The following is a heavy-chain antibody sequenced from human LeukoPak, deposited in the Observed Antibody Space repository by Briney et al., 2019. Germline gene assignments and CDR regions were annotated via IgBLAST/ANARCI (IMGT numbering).Heavy chain of an antibody. CDR2: VYHSGST. CDR3: ARGGEPPYYFDY. Sequence: KASETLSLTCTVSRGSISSGGYYWSWIRQPPGKGLEWIGYVYHSGSTYYNPSLKSRVTISVDRSKNQFSLRLNSVTAADTAVYYCARGGEPPYYFDYWGQGTLVTVSS. V-gene: IGHV4-30-2*01. J-gene: IGHJ4*02. D-gene: IGHD1-26*01. CDR1: RGSISSGGYY.